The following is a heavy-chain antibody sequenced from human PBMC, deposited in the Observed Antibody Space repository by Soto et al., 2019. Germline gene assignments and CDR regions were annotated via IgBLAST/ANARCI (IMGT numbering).Heavy chain of an antibody. CDR3: ARDHTGLSGSDCRGFWNTRDPFDS. CDR2: ISAYNGNT. J-gene: IGHJ4*02. V-gene: IGHV1-18*03. Sequence: GASVKVSCKASGYTFTSYGISWVRQAPGQGLEGMGWISAYNGNTNYAQKLQGRVTMTTDTSPSTAYMELRSLRSDDMAVYSGARDHTGLSGSDCRGFWNTRDPFDSWGQGTLVTVSS. CDR1: GYTFTSYG. D-gene: IGHD1-26*01.